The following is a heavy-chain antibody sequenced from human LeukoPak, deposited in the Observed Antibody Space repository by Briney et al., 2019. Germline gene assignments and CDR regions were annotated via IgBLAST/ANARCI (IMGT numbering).Heavy chain of an antibody. CDR2: ISYDGSNK. D-gene: IGHD6-13*01. CDR1: GFTFSSYA. V-gene: IGHV3-30*04. J-gene: IGHJ6*03. Sequence: GGSLRLSCAASGFTFSSYAMHWVRQAPGKGLEWVAVISYDGSNKYYADSVKGRFTISRDNSKNTLYLQMNSLRAEDTAVYYCAKVVSSGSWYVNYYYYMDVWGKGTTVTISS. CDR3: AKVVSSGSWYVNYYYYMDV.